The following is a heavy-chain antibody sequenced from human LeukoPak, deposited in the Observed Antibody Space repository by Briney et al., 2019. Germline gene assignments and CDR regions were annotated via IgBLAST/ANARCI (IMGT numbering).Heavy chain of an antibody. CDR3: VKDENDYDGFYFDY. CDR2: ISSTGSNI. CDR1: GFTFSTYE. V-gene: IGHV3-48*03. J-gene: IGHJ4*02. D-gene: IGHD4-23*01. Sequence: PGGSLRLSCAASGFTFSTYEMNWVRQAPGKGLEWVSYISSTGSNIYYADSVKGRFTISRDNAKNSLYLLMNSLRTEDTALYYCVKDENDYDGFYFDYWGQGSLVTVSS.